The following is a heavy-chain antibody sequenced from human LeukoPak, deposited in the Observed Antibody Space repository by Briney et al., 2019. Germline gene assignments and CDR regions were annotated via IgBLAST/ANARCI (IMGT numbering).Heavy chain of an antibody. CDR3: ARVSSDCRSSPSCYDY. CDR2: ISPYNGYT. D-gene: IGHD2-2*01. J-gene: IGHJ4*02. Sequence: GASVKVSCKASGYTFTNYAISWVRQAPGQGLEWVGWISPYNGYTHYAQNLQGRVTVTTDTSTSTAYMELRSLRSDDTAVYYCARVSSDCRSSPSCYDYWGQGTLVIVSS. CDR1: GYTFTNYA. V-gene: IGHV1-18*01.